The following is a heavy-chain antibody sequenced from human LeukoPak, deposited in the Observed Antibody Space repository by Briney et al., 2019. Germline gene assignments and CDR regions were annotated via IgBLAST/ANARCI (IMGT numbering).Heavy chain of an antibody. J-gene: IGHJ4*02. Sequence: PGGSLRLSCAASGFIFSSYGMHWVRQAPGKGLEWVTFIRYDGSNKYYADSVKGRFTISRDNSKNTLYLQMNSLRAEDTAVYYCAKRGYSGSYHYFDYWGQGTLVTVSS. D-gene: IGHD1-26*01. CDR3: AKRGYSGSYHYFDY. CDR1: GFIFSSYG. CDR2: IRYDGSNK. V-gene: IGHV3-30*02.